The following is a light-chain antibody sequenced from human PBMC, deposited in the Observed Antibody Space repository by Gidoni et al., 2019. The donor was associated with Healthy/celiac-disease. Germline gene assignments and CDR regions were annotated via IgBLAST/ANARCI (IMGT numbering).Light chain of an antibody. CDR3: QQYGSSQYT. J-gene: IGKJ2*01. CDR2: GAS. V-gene: IGKV3-20*01. CDR1: QSVSSSY. Sequence: EIVLTQSPGPLSLSPGERATLSCRASQSVSSSYLAWYQQKPGQAPRLLIYGASIRATGIPDRFSGSGSGTDFTLTISRREPEDFAVYYCQQYGSSQYTFGQGTKLEIK.